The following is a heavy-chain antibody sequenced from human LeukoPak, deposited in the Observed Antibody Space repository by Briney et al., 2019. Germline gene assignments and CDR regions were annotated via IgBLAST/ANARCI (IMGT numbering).Heavy chain of an antibody. Sequence: GGSLRLSCAASGFTVSSTYMSWVRQAAGKGLQWVSSIYSGAGTFYPDSVKARFTIPRDNSKNTQSRQKDSLRAEDTAGYYCARDRNYDFWGQGTLVTVSS. J-gene: IGHJ4*02. CDR2: IYSGAGT. CDR3: ARDRNYDF. CDR1: GFTVSSTY. V-gene: IGHV3-66*02.